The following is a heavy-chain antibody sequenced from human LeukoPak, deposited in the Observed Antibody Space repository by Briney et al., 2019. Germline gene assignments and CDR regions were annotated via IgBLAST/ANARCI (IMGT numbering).Heavy chain of an antibody. J-gene: IGHJ4*02. CDR1: GGTFSSYA. Sequence: SVKVSXKASGGTFSSYAISWMRQAPGQGLEWMGRIIPIFGTANYAQKFQGRVTITTDESTSTAYMELSSLRSEGTAVYYCARCAHYYDSSGDIKYYFDYWGQGTLVTVSS. D-gene: IGHD3-22*01. V-gene: IGHV1-69*05. CDR3: ARCAHYYDSSGDIKYYFDY. CDR2: IIPIFGTA.